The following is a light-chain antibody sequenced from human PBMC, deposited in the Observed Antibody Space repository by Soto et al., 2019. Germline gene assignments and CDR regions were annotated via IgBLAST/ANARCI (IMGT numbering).Light chain of an antibody. CDR1: QSVSSNY. J-gene: IGKJ2*01. Sequence: ENVLTQSPGTLSLSPGERATLSCRASQSVSSNYLAWYQQKPGQAPRLLIYGVSRRATGIPDRFSGSGSGTDFTLTISRLEPEDFAVYYCQQYGSSPYTLGQGTKLEIK. CDR3: QQYGSSPYT. V-gene: IGKV3-20*01. CDR2: GVS.